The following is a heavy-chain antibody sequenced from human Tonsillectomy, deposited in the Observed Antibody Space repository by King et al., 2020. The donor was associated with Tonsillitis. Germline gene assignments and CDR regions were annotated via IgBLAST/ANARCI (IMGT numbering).Heavy chain of an antibody. D-gene: IGHD2-15*01. V-gene: IGHV3-74*01. CDR3: VREISNCFGDCLGY. CDR2: INTDGSGI. J-gene: IGHJ4*02. CDR1: GFTFSSSW. Sequence: VQLVESGGGLVQPGGSLRLSCAASGFTFSSSWMHWVRQAPGKGLVWVSRINTDGSGIGYGDSVKGRFTISRDNAKNTLYLQMNSLRVEDTAVYYCVREISNCFGDCLGYWGQGTLVTTSS.